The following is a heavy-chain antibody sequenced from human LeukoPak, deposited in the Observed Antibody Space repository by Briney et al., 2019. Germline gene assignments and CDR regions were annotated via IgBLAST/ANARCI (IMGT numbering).Heavy chain of an antibody. D-gene: IGHD3-22*01. Sequence: GRSLRLSCAASGFTFSSYAMHWVRQAPGKGLEWVAVISYDGNNKYYADSVKGRFTISRDNSKNTLYLQMNSLRAEDTAVYYCARDGGYYDSSGYYLGAFDIWGQGTMVTVSS. CDR3: ARDGGYYDSSGYYLGAFDI. V-gene: IGHV3-30-3*01. J-gene: IGHJ3*02. CDR2: ISYDGNNK. CDR1: GFTFSSYA.